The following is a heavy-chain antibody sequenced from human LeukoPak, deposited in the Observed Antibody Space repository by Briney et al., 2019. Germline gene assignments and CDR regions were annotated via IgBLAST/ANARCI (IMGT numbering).Heavy chain of an antibody. CDR1: GFTFCNFW. CDR3: VSLGRTSPGNLYKLFDQ. Sequence: PGGSLRLSCTASGFTFCNFWMGWVRQAPGKGLGCVSNIKHDETEKFYLGSVKGRFTISRDNVKNSLYLQMNSLRVEDTALYYCVSLGRTSPGNLYKLFDQWGQGTLVTVSS. CDR2: IKHDETEK. J-gene: IGHJ4*02. D-gene: IGHD2-2*01. V-gene: IGHV3-7*03.